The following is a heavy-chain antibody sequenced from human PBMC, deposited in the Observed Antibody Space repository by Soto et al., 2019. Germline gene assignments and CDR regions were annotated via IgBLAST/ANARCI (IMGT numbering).Heavy chain of an antibody. D-gene: IGHD6-19*01. CDR3: ARAGGLGAVAVDY. J-gene: IGHJ4*02. V-gene: IGHV4-30-2*01. CDR1: GGSISSGGYS. CDR2: IYHSGST. Sequence: QLQLQESGSGLVKPSQTLSLTCAVSGGSISSGGYSWGWIRQPPGKGLEWIGYIYHSGSTYYNPSLQSGVTLSVDRSKNQFSLKLSSVTAADTAVYYCARAGGLGAVAVDYWGQGTLVTVSS.